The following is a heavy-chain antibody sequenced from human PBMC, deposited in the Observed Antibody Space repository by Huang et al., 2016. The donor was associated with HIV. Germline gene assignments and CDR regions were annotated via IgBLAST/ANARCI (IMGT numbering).Heavy chain of an antibody. CDR1: GDSVDSSYSY. CDR3: SRGPSTPATEL. Sequence: QVQLQESGQGLVKPSDTLSLTCIVSGDSVDSSYSYGGWVRQPRGKGLELRGSIYSNGNTYYNKSLKSRITISVDTSKNHFSLNLKTVTAADTAVYYCSRGPSTPATELWGQGTMVTVSS. V-gene: IGHV4-39*02. CDR2: IYSNGNT. J-gene: IGHJ3*01. D-gene: IGHD1-1*01.